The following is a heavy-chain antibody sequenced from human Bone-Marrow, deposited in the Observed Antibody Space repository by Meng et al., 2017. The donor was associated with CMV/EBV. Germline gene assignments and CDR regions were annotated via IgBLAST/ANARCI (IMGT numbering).Heavy chain of an antibody. V-gene: IGHV3-21*06. CDR3: ARVLVGLMDAMDV. Sequence: GESLKISCAASGFSFKTYSMTWVRQAPGKGLEWVSSIGGRGNYKYYADSVKGRFTVSTDNAKNSLWLQMNSLRAEDTAVNYWARVLVGLMDAMDVWGQGTAVTVSS. D-gene: IGHD2-8*02. CDR1: GFSFKTYS. CDR2: IGGRGNYK. J-gene: IGHJ6*02.